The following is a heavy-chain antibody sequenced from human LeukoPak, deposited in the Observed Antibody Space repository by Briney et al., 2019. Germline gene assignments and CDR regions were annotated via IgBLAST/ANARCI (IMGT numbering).Heavy chain of an antibody. J-gene: IGHJ4*02. CDR3: TPVMVEDRGF. Sequence: PGRSLRLSCAASGFIFNKAWMNWVRQAPGKGPGWGGRIKSNNDGGTTDYASPVEGRFIISRDDSKNTIYLQMNRLIIDDTAIYYCTPVMVEDRGFWGQGTLVTVSS. D-gene: IGHD2-21*01. CDR1: GFIFNKAW. V-gene: IGHV3-15*01. CDR2: IKSNNDGGTT.